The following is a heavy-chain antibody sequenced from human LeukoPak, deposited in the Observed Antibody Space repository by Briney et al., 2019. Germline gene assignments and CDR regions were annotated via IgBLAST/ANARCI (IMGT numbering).Heavy chain of an antibody. CDR1: GGTFSSYA. CDR3: ARDPTIAVADYYYGMDV. V-gene: IGHV1-69*04. Sequence: SVKVSCKASGGTFSSYAISWVRQAPGQGLEWMGRIITILGIANYAQKFQGRVTITADKSTSTAYMELSSLRSEDTAVYYCARDPTIAVADYYYGMDVWGQGTTVTVSS. J-gene: IGHJ6*02. CDR2: IITILGIA. D-gene: IGHD6-19*01.